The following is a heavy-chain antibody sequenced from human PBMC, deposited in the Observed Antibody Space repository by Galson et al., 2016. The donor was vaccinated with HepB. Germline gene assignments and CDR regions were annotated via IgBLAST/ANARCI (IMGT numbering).Heavy chain of an antibody. J-gene: IGHJ6*04. Sequence: SLRLSCAASGFTFSSYGMHWVRQAPGKGLEWVAVIWYDGSNKYYADSVKGRFTISRDNSKTTLYLQMNSLRAEDTAVYYCARDGTWPTVAARPGGAGNYYYGMDVWGKGTTVTVSS. CDR3: ARDGTWPTVAARPGGAGNYYYGMDV. CDR2: IWYDGSNK. CDR1: GFTFSSYG. V-gene: IGHV3-33*01. D-gene: IGHD6-6*01.